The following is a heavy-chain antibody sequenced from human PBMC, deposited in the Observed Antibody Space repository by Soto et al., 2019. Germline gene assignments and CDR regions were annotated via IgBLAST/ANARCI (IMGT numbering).Heavy chain of an antibody. V-gene: IGHV1-18*01. Sequence: QVHLVQSGAEVKKPGASVKVSCKTSGYTFTRYGISWVRQAPGQGLEWMGWISGYDGRTNFAQKVQDRVNMTTDTFTSTVYMELSSLRSDDTAVYYCSREGDVTYYYYGMDVWGQGTTVTVSS. CDR3: SREGDVTYYYYGMDV. J-gene: IGHJ6*02. D-gene: IGHD2-21*02. CDR1: GYTFTRYG. CDR2: ISGYDGRT.